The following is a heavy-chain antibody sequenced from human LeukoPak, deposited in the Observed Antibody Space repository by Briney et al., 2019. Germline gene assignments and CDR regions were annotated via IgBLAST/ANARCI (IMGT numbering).Heavy chain of an antibody. CDR2: IKSRPNGGTA. Sequence: PGGSLRLSCAASGFTFSNAWMSWVRQAPGKGLEWVGRIKSRPNGGTADYAAPVKGRFTISRDDLRNTLYLQMNSLKTEDTAVYYCNTMGITVAGYGLDYWGQGALVTVSS. J-gene: IGHJ4*02. D-gene: IGHD6-19*01. CDR3: NTMGITVAGYGLDY. CDR1: GFTFSNAW. V-gene: IGHV3-15*01.